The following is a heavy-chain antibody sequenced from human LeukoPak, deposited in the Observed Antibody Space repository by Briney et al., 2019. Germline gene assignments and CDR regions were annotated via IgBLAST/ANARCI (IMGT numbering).Heavy chain of an antibody. CDR2: ISAYNGNT. J-gene: IGHJ4*02. D-gene: IGHD2-2*01. V-gene: IGHV1-18*01. CDR3: ARDLAVVVPAAIPGY. Sequence: ASVKVSCKASGYTFTSYGISWVRQATGQGLEWMGWISAYNGNTNYAQKLQGRVTMTTDTSTSTAYMELRSLRSDDTAVYYCARDLAVVVPAAIPGYWGQGTLVTVSS. CDR1: GYTFTSYG.